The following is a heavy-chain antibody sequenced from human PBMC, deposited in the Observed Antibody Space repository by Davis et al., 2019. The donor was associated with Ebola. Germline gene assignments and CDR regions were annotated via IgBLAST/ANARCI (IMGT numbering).Heavy chain of an antibody. V-gene: IGHV3-7*03. CDR3: VRDGWASLFDY. CDR2: IKHDGSVK. Sequence: PGGSLRLSCAASGFTFSTYWMAWGRQAPGKGLEWVAHIKHDGSVKDYVDSVKGRFTISRDNAENSLYLQMNSLRVEDTAVYYCVRDGWASLFDYWGQGTLVTVSS. CDR1: GFTFSTYW. J-gene: IGHJ4*02. D-gene: IGHD6-19*01.